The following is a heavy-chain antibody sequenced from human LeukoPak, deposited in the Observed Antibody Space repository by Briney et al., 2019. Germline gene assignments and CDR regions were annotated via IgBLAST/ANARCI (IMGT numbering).Heavy chain of an antibody. D-gene: IGHD5-18*01. Sequence: ASVKVSCKASGYSSTSYDINWVRQATGQGLEWIGYMNPNTGNTGYAQKFQGRVTMTRDTSISTAYMELSRPRSDDTAVYYCAREKETGDTAMVIGYWGQGTLVTVSS. J-gene: IGHJ4*02. V-gene: IGHV1-8*01. CDR3: AREKETGDTAMVIGY. CDR1: GYSSTSYD. CDR2: MNPNTGNT.